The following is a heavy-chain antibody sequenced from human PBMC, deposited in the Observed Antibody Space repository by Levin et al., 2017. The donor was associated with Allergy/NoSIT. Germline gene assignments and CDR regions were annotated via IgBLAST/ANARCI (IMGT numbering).Heavy chain of an antibody. CDR1: GFSVSSNY. Sequence: GGSLRLSCEASGFSVSSNYMTWVRQAPGKGLDWVSVIYGGGRTYYADSVKGRFTISRDNSKNTLYLQMNSLRAEDMAVYYCARWDYEDTSGFDYWGQGTLVTVSS. CDR2: IYGGGRT. V-gene: IGHV3-53*01. D-gene: IGHD3-22*01. CDR3: ARWDYEDTSGFDY. J-gene: IGHJ4*02.